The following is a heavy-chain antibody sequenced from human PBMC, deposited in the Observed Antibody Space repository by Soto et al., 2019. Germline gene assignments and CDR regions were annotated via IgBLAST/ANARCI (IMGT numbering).Heavy chain of an antibody. D-gene: IGHD2-2*02. CDR1: GFTFSNAG. Sequence: GGSLILTCAASGFTFSNAGINWVRQAQGKGLEWVGRIKSKTDGGTRDTAATARGRFAISREDSNNMEYTKRNSLKTEATTVKSCTTDSYITIVTVRFDYWGHGTLVTVSS. J-gene: IGHJ4*01. CDR2: IKSKTDGGTR. CDR3: TTDSYITIVTVRFDY. V-gene: IGHV3-15*07.